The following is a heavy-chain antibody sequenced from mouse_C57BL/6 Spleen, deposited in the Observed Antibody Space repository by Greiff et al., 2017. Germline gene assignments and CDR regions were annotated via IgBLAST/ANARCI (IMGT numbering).Heavy chain of an antibody. CDR1: GYTFTSYW. Sequence: QVQLQQPGAELVKPGASVKMSCKASGYTFTSYWITWVKQRPGQGLEWIGDIYPGSGSTNYNEKFKSKATLTVDTSSSTAYMQLSSLTSEDSAVYYCAREGIDTRAMDCWGQGTSVTVSS. J-gene: IGHJ4*01. V-gene: IGHV1-55*01. CDR2: IYPGSGST. CDR3: AREGIDTRAMDC.